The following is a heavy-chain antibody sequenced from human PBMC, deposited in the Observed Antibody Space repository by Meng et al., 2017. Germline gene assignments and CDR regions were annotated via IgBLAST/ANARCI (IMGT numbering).Heavy chain of an antibody. Sequence: SETLSLTCTVSGGSISSGSYYWSWIRQPAGKGLEWIGRIYTSGSTNYNPSLKSRVTISVDTSKNQFSLKLSSVTAADTAVYYCARDPYYYDSSGYETTYYYYGVDVWGQGTTVTVSS. V-gene: IGHV4-61*02. J-gene: IGHJ6*02. CDR3: ARDPYYYDSSGYETTYYYYGVDV. CDR2: IYTSGST. D-gene: IGHD3-22*01. CDR1: GGSISSGSYY.